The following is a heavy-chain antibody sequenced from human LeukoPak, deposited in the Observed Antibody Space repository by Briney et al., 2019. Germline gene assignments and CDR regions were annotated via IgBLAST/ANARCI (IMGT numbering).Heavy chain of an antibody. Sequence: ASVKVSCKASGYTFTGYYMHWVRQAPGQGLEWMGWITPNSGVTNYAQKFQGRVTMTRDTSISTAYMEMSRLRSDDTAVYYCARDWAGWGGGQAFDIWGQGTMVTVSS. CDR1: GYTFTGYY. CDR2: ITPNSGVT. J-gene: IGHJ3*02. CDR3: ARDWAGWGGGQAFDI. V-gene: IGHV1-2*02. D-gene: IGHD2-21*01.